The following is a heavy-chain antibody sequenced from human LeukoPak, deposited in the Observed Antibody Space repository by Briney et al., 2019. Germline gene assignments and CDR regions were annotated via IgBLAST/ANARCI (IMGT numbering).Heavy chain of an antibody. CDR1: GATFTIYA. CDR3: ARTSAAAGPLPRFDP. J-gene: IGHJ5*02. D-gene: IGHD6-13*01. CDR2: IIPIFGTA. V-gene: IGHV1-69*06. Sequence: AASVTLSFTSSGATFTIYAISWVRHAHGQGHEWMGGIIPIFGTANYAQKFQGRVTITADKSTSTAYMKLSSLRSEDTAVYYCARTSAAAGPLPRFDPWGQGTLVTVSS.